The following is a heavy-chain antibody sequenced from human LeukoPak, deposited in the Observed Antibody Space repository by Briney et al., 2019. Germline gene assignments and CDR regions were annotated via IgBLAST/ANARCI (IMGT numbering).Heavy chain of an antibody. CDR2: ISYDGSNE. D-gene: IGHD2-2*01. CDR3: ARLPPDIVVVPEYYFDY. V-gene: IGHV3-30*03. Sequence: QVQLVESGGGVVQPGRSLRLSCAASGFTFSSYGMHWVRQAPGKGLEWVAVISYDGSNEYYADSVKGRFTISRDNSKNTLYLQMNSLRVEDTAVYYCARLPPDIVVVPEYYFDYWGQGTLVTVSS. J-gene: IGHJ4*02. CDR1: GFTFSSYG.